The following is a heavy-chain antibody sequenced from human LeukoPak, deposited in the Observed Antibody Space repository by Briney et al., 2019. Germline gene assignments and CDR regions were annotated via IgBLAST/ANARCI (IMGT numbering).Heavy chain of an antibody. V-gene: IGHV3-30*02. CDR3: ANDGLIVVVPAAIRTAEYFQH. CDR2: IRYDGSNK. Sequence: PGGSLRLSCAASGFTFSSYGMHWVRQAPGKGLEWVAFIRYDGSNKYYADSVKGRFTISRDNSKNTLYLQMNSLRAEDTAVYYRANDGLIVVVPAAIRTAEYFQHWGQGTLVTVSS. D-gene: IGHD2-2*01. CDR1: GFTFSSYG. J-gene: IGHJ1*01.